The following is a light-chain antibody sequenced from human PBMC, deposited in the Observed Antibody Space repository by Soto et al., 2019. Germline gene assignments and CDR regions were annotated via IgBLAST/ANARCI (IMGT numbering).Light chain of an antibody. J-gene: IGKJ2*01. Sequence: DIVMTQSPDSLAVSPGERATINCKSSQSVIHTSNNKSYLAWYQQKAGQPPELLLYWASARDSGVPDRFSGSGSGTDFTLSISSLQAEDVAVYYCQQYYSTPRTFGQGTKVEIK. CDR3: QQYYSTPRT. CDR2: WAS. V-gene: IGKV4-1*01. CDR1: QSVIHTSNNKSY.